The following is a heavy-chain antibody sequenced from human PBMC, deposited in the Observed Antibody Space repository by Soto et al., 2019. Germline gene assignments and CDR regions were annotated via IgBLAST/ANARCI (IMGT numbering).Heavy chain of an antibody. D-gene: IGHD3-10*01. J-gene: IGHJ6*03. CDR3: ARGLIVWFGELSRRGGYYYCMDV. V-gene: IGHV4-34*01. CDR2: INDSGNI. Sequence: QVQLQQWGAGLLKPSETLSLTCAVYGGSFSGYQWSWIRQTPGKGLEWIGEINDSGNINYNPSLKRRVTILVDTAKKQISLKLSSVTAADTAVYYCARGLIVWFGELSRRGGYYYCMDVWGKGTTVTVSS. CDR1: GGSFSGYQ.